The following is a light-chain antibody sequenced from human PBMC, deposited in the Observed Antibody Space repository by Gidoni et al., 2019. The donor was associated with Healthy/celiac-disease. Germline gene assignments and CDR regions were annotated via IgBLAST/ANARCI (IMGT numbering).Light chain of an antibody. V-gene: IGKV1-39*01. Sequence: DLPMTQSPASLSASVGDRVTITCRASQSISSYLNWYQQKPGKAPKLLIYAASSLQSGVPSSFSGSGSGTDFTLTISSLQPEDFATYYCQQSYSTPRTFGQGTKLEIK. CDR3: QQSYSTPRT. CDR1: QSISSY. CDR2: AAS. J-gene: IGKJ2*01.